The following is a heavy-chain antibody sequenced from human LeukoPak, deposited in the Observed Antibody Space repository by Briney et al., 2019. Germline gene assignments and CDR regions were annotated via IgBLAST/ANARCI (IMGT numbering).Heavy chain of an antibody. Sequence: PGRSLRLSCAASGFTFSSYGMHWVRQAPGKGLEWVSYISSSSSTIYYADSVKGRFTISRDNAKNSLYLQMNSLRAEDTAVYYCARAGLYYYDSSGLDYWGQGTLVTVSS. CDR2: ISSSSSTI. V-gene: IGHV3-48*01. CDR3: ARAGLYYYDSSGLDY. J-gene: IGHJ4*02. D-gene: IGHD3-22*01. CDR1: GFTFSSYG.